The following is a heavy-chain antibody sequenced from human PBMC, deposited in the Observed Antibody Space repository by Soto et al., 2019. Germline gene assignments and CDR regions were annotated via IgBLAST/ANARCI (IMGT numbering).Heavy chain of an antibody. CDR2: ISYDGSNK. CDR1: GFTFSSYG. D-gene: IGHD6-19*01. CDR3: AKDKGGSGWYGWFDP. Sequence: PGGSLRLSCAASGFTFSSYGMHWVRQAPGKGLEWVAVISYDGSNKYYADSVKGRFTISRDNSKNTLYLQMNSLRAEDTAVYYCAKDKGGSGWYGWFDPWGQGTLVTVSS. J-gene: IGHJ5*02. V-gene: IGHV3-30*18.